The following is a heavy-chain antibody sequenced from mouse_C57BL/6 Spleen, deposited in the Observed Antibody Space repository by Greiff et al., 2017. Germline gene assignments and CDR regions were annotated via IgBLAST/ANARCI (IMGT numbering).Heavy chain of an antibody. CDR2: INPGSGGT. CDR3: ARGGAITAECPLDG. V-gene: IGHV1-54*01. CDR1: GYAFTSYL. Sequence: QVQLQQSGAELVRPGTSVKVSCKASGYAFTSYLIEWVKQRPGQGLEWIGVINPGSGGTNYNEKFKGKATLTADKSSSTAYMQLISLTSEDSAVYFCARGGAITAECPLDGGGKGTTVTVSA. D-gene: IGHD1-2*01. J-gene: IGHJ1*03.